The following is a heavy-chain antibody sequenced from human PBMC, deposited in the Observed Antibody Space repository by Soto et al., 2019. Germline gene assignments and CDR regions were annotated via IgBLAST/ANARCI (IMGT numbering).Heavy chain of an antibody. V-gene: IGHV4-31*03. Sequence: QAQLQESGPGLVKPSQTLSLTCTVSGGSINSGGYYWSWIRQHPGKGLEWIGYVYYSGSTYYNPSLKRRLIISLDTSKNQFSLRLSSVTAADTAVYYCARGGPPHMVRGNLDYWGQGTLVTVSS. J-gene: IGHJ4*02. CDR3: ARGGPPHMVRGNLDY. CDR2: VYYSGST. D-gene: IGHD3-10*01. CDR1: GGSINSGGYY.